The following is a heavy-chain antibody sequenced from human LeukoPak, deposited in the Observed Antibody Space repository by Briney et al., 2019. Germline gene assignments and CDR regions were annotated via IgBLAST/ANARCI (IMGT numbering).Heavy chain of an antibody. Sequence: SETLSLTCAVYGGSFSGYYWSWIRQPPGKGLEWIGEINHSGSTNYNPSLKSRVTISVDTSKNQFSLKLSSVTAADTAVYYCARDLMNGGQMGLDYWGQGTLVTVSS. CDR1: GGSFSGYY. J-gene: IGHJ4*02. CDR3: ARDLMNGGQMGLDY. V-gene: IGHV4-34*01. CDR2: INHSGST. D-gene: IGHD4-23*01.